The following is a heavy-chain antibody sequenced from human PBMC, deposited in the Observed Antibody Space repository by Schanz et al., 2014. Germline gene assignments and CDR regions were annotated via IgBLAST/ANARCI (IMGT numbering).Heavy chain of an antibody. CDR2: INHSGGT. V-gene: IGHV4-34*01. J-gene: IGHJ3*02. D-gene: IGHD3-10*01. CDR1: GGSSSDCY. Sequence: QVQLQQWGAGLLKASETLSLTCAVYGGSSSDCYWSWIRQPPGKGLEWIGEINHSGGTNYNPSLKSRVTMSVDTSKNQFSLNLSSATSADTAVYYCARFEGFGESSLGAFHIWGQGTMVTVSS. CDR3: ARFEGFGESSLGAFHI.